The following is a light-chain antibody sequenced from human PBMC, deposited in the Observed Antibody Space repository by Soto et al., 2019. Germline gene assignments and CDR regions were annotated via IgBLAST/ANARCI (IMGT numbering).Light chain of an antibody. CDR2: EVT. Sequence: QSALTQPPSASGSPGQSVTISCTGTSSDVGNYNYVSWYQQYPGKAPKLMIYEVTKRPSGVPDRFSGSKSGNTASLTVSRHQAEDEADYYCSSYAGSKTLFGGGTKLTVL. CDR3: SSYAGSKTL. J-gene: IGLJ3*02. V-gene: IGLV2-8*01. CDR1: SSDVGNYNY.